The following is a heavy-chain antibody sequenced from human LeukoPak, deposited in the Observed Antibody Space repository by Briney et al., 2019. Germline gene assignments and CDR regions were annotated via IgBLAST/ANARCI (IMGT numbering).Heavy chain of an antibody. J-gene: IGHJ4*02. CDR3: ARGLGEREVDY. CDR2: INHSGST. Sequence: SETLSLTCTVSGGSISSYYWSWIRQPPGKGLEWIGEINHSGSTNYNPSLKSRVTISVDTSKNQFSLKLSSVTAADTAVYYCARGLGEREVDYWGQGTLVTVSS. V-gene: IGHV4-34*01. CDR1: GGSISSYY. D-gene: IGHD3-16*01.